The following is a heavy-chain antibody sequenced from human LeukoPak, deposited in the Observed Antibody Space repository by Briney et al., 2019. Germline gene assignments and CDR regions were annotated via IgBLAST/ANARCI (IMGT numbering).Heavy chain of an antibody. CDR3: ARCQGSPPLYYYGMDV. Sequence: SETLANTGSVCSCCICGVGCSKSWIRHPPGMSQERIADIYHSGNTYYNPSLKSPVTISVVRSKNRFALKLISVRAADTAVYCCARCQGSPPLYYYGMDVWGKKTTVSVSS. CDR2: IYHSGNT. CDR1: SCCICGVGCS. D-gene: IGHD2-15*01. J-gene: IGHJ6*04. V-gene: IGHV4-30-2*01.